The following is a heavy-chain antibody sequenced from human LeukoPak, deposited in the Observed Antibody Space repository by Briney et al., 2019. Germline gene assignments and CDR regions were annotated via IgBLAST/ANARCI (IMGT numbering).Heavy chain of an antibody. J-gene: IGHJ5*02. V-gene: IGHV4-39*07. CDR2: IYYSGST. Sequence: SETLSLTCTVSGGSISSSSYYWGWIRQPPGKGLEWIGSIYYSGSTYYNPSLKSRVTTSVDTSKNQFSLKLSSVTAADTAVYYCARNKSYGSGRRGWFDPWGQGTLVTVSS. CDR1: GGSISSSSYY. D-gene: IGHD3-10*01. CDR3: ARNKSYGSGRRGWFDP.